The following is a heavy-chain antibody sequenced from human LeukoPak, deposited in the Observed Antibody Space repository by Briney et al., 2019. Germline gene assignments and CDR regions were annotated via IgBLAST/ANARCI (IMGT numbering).Heavy chain of an antibody. CDR1: GGSISSYY. J-gene: IGHJ6*02. CDR2: IYYSGST. V-gene: IGHV4-59*01. Sequence: SETLSLTCTVSGGSISSYYWSWIRQPPGKGLEWIGYIYYSGSTNYNPSLKSRVTISVDTSKNQFSLKLSSVTAADTAVYYCARGDVGYGDSFNYYIMDVWGQGTTVTVSS. D-gene: IGHD4-17*01. CDR3: ARGDVGYGDSFNYYIMDV.